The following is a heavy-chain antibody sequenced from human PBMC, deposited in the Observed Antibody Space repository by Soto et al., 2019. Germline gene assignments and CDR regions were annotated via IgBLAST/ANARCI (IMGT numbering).Heavy chain of an antibody. D-gene: IGHD1-1*01. Sequence: QVQLVQSGAEVKKPGASVKVSCKASGYTFTSYYMHWVRQAPGQGLEWMGIINPSGGSTSYAQKSPGRVTMTRDTSTSTVYRELSSLRSEDTAVYYCAIPGGNWKYYYYYGMDVWGQGTTVTVSS. CDR3: AIPGGNWKYYYYYGMDV. CDR2: INPSGGST. J-gene: IGHJ6*02. CDR1: GYTFTSYY. V-gene: IGHV1-46*01.